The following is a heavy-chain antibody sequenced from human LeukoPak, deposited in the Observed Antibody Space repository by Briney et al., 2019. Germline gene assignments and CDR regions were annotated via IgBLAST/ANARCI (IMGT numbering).Heavy chain of an antibody. D-gene: IGHD3-22*01. CDR3: ASSGYYYY. CDR1: GFNVTSKY. CDR2: TYTGGST. Sequence: GGSLRLSCAASGFNVTSKYMSWVRQGPGKGLEWVPITYTGGSTHYADSVKGRFTISRDNSKNTLYLQMNSLRAEDTAVYYCASSGYYYYWGQGTLVTVSS. V-gene: IGHV3-53*01. J-gene: IGHJ4*02.